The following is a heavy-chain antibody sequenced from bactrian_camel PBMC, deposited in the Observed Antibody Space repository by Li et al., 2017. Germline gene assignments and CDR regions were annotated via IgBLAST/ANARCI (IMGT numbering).Heavy chain of an antibody. J-gene: IGHJ4*01. CDR2: IRSDSSNT. CDR1: GFTFSSVS. Sequence: QLVESGGGLVQPGGSLRLSCATSGFTFSSVSMSWVRQVPGKGLEWVSGIRSDSSNTYYADSVKGRFTISRDNAKKTVYLQMNSLKPEDTAVYYCAADRNLIAAMNWCWGQGTQVTVS. D-gene: IGHD4*01. CDR3: AADRNLIAAMNWC. V-gene: IGHV3S6*01.